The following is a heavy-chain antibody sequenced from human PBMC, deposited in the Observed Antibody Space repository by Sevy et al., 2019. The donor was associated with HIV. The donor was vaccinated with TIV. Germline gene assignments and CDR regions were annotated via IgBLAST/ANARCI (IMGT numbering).Heavy chain of an antibody. V-gene: IGHV3-49*04. D-gene: IGHD2-2*01. Sequence: GGSLRLSCTASGFTFGDYAMSWVRQAPGKGLEWVGFIRSKAYGGTTEYAASVKGRFTISRDDSKSIAYLQMNSLKTEDTAVYYCTRDYQLRVNYYYGMDVWGQGTTVTVSS. J-gene: IGHJ6*02. CDR3: TRDYQLRVNYYYGMDV. CDR2: IRSKAYGGTT. CDR1: GFTFGDYA.